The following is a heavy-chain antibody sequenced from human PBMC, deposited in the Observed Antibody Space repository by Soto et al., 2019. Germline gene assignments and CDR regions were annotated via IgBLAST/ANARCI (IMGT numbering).Heavy chain of an antibody. CDR2: ISGSAAST. CDR1: GFTFSNYA. Sequence: GGSLRLSCAASGFTFSNYAKSGFLQYPGKGLQWCSAISGSAASTYYTASVKGRFTISSDNSKNHLYLKLSWVTAEDTAVYYCAKSTGRWSAAEYFRHWGQGTSVTV. J-gene: IGHJ1*01. V-gene: IGHV3-23*01. CDR3: AKSTGRWSAAEYFRH. D-gene: IGHD2-15*01.